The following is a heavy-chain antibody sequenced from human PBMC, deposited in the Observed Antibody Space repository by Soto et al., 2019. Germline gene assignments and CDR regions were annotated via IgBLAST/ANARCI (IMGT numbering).Heavy chain of an antibody. CDR3: ARVRYGDY. Sequence: QVHLVQSGAEVKKPGASVKVSCQGSGYAFTTYGITWVRQAPGQGLEWMGWVSAHNGNTNYAQKLQGRVTVTRATSTSTAYMELRSLRYDDTAVYYCARVRYGDYWGQGALVTVSS. CDR1: GYAFTTYG. V-gene: IGHV1-18*01. CDR2: VSAHNGNT. D-gene: IGHD1-1*01. J-gene: IGHJ4*02.